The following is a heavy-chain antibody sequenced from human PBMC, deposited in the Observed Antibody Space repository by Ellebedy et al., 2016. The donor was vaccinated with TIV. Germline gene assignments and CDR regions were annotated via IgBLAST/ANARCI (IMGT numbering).Heavy chain of an antibody. CDR3: VRDIYGSVQRSCGMDV. CDR2: ISGSGDST. Sequence: GESLKISXAASGFTFSSYAMHWVRQAPGKGLEWVSAISGSGDSTQYADSVKGRFTISRDNSKNTLFLQMNSLTTEDTAVYYCVRDIYGSVQRSCGMDVWGQGTTVAVSS. D-gene: IGHD6-19*01. V-gene: IGHV3-23*01. CDR1: GFTFSSYA. J-gene: IGHJ6*02.